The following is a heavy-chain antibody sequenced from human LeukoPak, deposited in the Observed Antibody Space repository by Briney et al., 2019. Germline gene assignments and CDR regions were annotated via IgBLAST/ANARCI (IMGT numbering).Heavy chain of an antibody. J-gene: IGHJ4*02. CDR1: GYIFSNYW. CDR2: IYPGDSDT. D-gene: IGHD5-18*01. V-gene: IGHV5-51*01. CDR3: ARPLGYSYTRFDY. Sequence: GESLKISCKGSGYIFSNYWIGWVRQMPGKGLEWMGIIYPGDSDTTYSPSLQGQVTISVDKSISTAYLHWSNLKASDTAMYYCARPLGYSYTRFDYWGQGTLVTVSS.